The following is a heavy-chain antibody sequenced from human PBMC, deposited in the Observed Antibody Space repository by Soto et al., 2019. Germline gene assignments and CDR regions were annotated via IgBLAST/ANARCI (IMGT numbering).Heavy chain of an antibody. CDR2: TYYRSKWYN. J-gene: IGHJ4*02. Sequence: SQTLSLTCAISGDSVSSNSAAWNWIRQSPSRGLEWLGRTYYRSKWYNDYAVSVKSRITINPDTSKNQFSLQLNSVTPEDTTVNYCAQPAGYYSTWYFNYWGQETLVTFSS. CDR1: GDSVSSNSAA. CDR3: AQPAGYYSTWYFNY. D-gene: IGHD6-13*01. V-gene: IGHV6-1*01.